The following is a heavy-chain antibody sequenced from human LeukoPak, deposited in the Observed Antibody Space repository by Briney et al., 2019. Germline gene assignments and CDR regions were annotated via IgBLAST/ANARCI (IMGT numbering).Heavy chain of an antibody. J-gene: IGHJ4*02. V-gene: IGHV3-21*01. D-gene: IGHD2-15*01. CDR1: GFTFSSYS. CDR3: ARALLQRGDY. CDR2: ISSSSSYI. Sequence: GGSLRLSCAASGFTFSSYSMNWVRQAPGKGLEWVSSISSSSSYIYYADSVKGRFAISRDNAKNSLYLQMNSLRAEDTAVYYCARALLQRGDYWGQGTLVTVSS.